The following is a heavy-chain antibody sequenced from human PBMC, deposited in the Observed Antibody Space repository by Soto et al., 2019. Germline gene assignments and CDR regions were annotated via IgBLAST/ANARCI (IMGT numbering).Heavy chain of an antibody. Sequence: SATVSITCAVSGGSISSSNWWSWVRQPPGKGLEWIGEIYHSGSTNYNPSLKSRVTISVDKSKNQFSLKLSSVTAADTAVYYCARDRASVPAAIYYYYGMDVWGQGTTVTVSS. V-gene: IGHV4-4*02. CDR3: ARDRASVPAAIYYYYGMDV. CDR2: IYHSGST. D-gene: IGHD2-2*01. J-gene: IGHJ6*02. CDR1: GGSISSSNW.